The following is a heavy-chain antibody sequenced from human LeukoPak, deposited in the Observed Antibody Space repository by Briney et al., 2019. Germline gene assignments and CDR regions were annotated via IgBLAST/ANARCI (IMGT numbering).Heavy chain of an antibody. V-gene: IGHV5-51*01. CDR3: ARPPSGLKDAFDI. Sequence: GESLKISCKGSGYSFTSYWIGWVRQMPGKGLEWMGIIYPGDSDTRYSPSLQGQVTISADKSISTAYLQWSSLKASDTAMYYCARPPSGLKDAFDIWGQGTMVTVSS. CDR2: IYPGDSDT. J-gene: IGHJ3*02. D-gene: IGHD3-10*01. CDR1: GYSFTSYW.